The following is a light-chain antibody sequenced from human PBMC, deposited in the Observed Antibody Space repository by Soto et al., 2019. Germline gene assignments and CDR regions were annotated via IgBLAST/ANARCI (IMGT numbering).Light chain of an antibody. Sequence: EIVMTQSPATLSVSPGERATLSCRASQSVSSNLAWYQQKVGQAPRLLIYGASTRATGIPARFSGSGSGTDFTLTISNLEPEDFAVYYCQQRSNWPTFGGGTKVDI. CDR2: GAS. J-gene: IGKJ4*01. CDR1: QSVSSN. CDR3: QQRSNWPT. V-gene: IGKV3-11*01.